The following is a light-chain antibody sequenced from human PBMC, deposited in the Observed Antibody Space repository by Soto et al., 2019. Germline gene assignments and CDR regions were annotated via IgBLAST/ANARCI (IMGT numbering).Light chain of an antibody. V-gene: IGKV1-9*01. CDR3: QHLNNYPLT. CDR2: EAS. CDR1: QGISSY. J-gene: IGKJ4*01. Sequence: GARVTITCRASQGISSYLLWYQQKPGKAPELLIYEASTLQSGVPSRFSGSGSGTEFTLTISSLQPEDFATYYCQHLNNYPLTFGGGTEVEIK.